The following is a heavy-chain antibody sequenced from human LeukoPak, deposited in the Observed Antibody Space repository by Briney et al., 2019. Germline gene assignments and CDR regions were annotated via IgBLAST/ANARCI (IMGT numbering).Heavy chain of an antibody. CDR2: IDSDGSGI. D-gene: IGHD5-24*01. Sequence: GGSLRLSCAASGFIFSSNRMHWVRQPRGKGLVWVSRIDSDGSGINYADSVKGRFTVSRDNAQNTLHLQMNSLRVEDTAIYYCTRDLRHGPGWGQGTLVTVSS. J-gene: IGHJ4*02. CDR3: TRDLRHGPG. V-gene: IGHV3-74*01. CDR1: GFIFSSNR.